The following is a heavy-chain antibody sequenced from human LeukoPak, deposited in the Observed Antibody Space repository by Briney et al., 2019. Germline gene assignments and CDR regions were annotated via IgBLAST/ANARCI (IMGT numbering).Heavy chain of an antibody. J-gene: IGHJ4*02. CDR1: GGSISSSSYY. V-gene: IGHV4-39*07. CDR3: ARDGYNYGNTFDD. CDR2: IYYSGST. D-gene: IGHD5-18*01. Sequence: PSETLSLTCTVSGGSISSSSYYWGWIRQPPGKGLEWIGSIYYSGSTYYNPSLKSRVTISVDTSKNQFSLKLSSVTAADTAVYYCARDGYNYGNTFDDWGQGTLVTVSS.